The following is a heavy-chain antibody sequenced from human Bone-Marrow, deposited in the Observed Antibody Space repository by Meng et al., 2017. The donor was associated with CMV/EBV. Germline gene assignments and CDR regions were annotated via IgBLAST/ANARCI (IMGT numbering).Heavy chain of an antibody. D-gene: IGHD3-16*01. Sequence: LRLSCAASGITFSGYSMTWVRQAPGKGLEWVANINPDGSETNYVDSVKGRFTISRDNAKNSLYLQMSSLRAEDTAVYYCVRDRLQFTYWGQGTLVTVSS. CDR1: GITFSGYS. V-gene: IGHV3-7*03. J-gene: IGHJ4*01. CDR2: INPDGSET. CDR3: VRDRLQFTY.